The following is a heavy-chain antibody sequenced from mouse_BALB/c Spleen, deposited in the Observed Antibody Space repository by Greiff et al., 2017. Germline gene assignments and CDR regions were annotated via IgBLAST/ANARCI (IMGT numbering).Heavy chain of an antibody. Sequence: EVMLVESGGDLVKPGGSLKLSCAASGFTFSSYGMSWVRQTPDKRLEWVATISSGGSYTYYPDSVKGRFTISRDNAKNTLYLQMSSLKSEDTAMYYCARHRGDADYFDYWGQGTTRTVSA. CDR1: GFTFSSYG. D-gene: IGHD3-3*01. CDR3: ARHRGDADYFDY. J-gene: IGHJ2*01. CDR2: ISSGGSYT. V-gene: IGHV5-6*01.